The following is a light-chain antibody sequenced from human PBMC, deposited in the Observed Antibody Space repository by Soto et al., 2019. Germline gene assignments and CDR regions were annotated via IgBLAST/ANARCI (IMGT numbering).Light chain of an antibody. CDR2: KAS. CDR1: QTISSW. Sequence: DIQMTRSPPTLSASVGDRVTITCRASQTISSWLAWYQQKPGKAPKLLIYKASTLKSGVPSRFSGSGSGTEFTLTISSLQPDDFATYYCQHYNSYSEAFGQGTKVDIK. V-gene: IGKV1-5*03. CDR3: QHYNSYSEA. J-gene: IGKJ1*01.